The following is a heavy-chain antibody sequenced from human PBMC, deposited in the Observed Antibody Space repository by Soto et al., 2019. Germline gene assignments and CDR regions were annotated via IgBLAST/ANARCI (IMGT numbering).Heavy chain of an antibody. V-gene: IGHV3-21*06. Sequence: GGSLRLSCAASEFSFRSYYMNWVRQAPGRGLEWVSSISPSSSFLNYADSVKGRFTISRDNAKNSVYLQMNSLRVEDTAVYYCARVGTHYGSGSPYYSDYWGQGTLV. CDR2: ISPSSSFL. D-gene: IGHD3-10*01. CDR1: EFSFRSYY. CDR3: ARVGTHYGSGSPYYSDY. J-gene: IGHJ4*02.